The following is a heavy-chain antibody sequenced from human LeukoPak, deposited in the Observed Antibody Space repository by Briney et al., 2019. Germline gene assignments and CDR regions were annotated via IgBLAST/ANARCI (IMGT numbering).Heavy chain of an antibody. Sequence: GGSLRLSCAASGFTFSSYSMNWVRQAPGKGLEWVSYISSSSTIYYADSVEGRFTISRDNAKNSLYLQMNSLRAEDTAVYYCARSELGYCTSTSCHYYYYMDVWGKGTTVTVSS. V-gene: IGHV3-48*04. CDR2: ISSSSTI. CDR1: GFTFSSYS. J-gene: IGHJ6*03. D-gene: IGHD2-2*01. CDR3: ARSELGYCTSTSCHYYYYMDV.